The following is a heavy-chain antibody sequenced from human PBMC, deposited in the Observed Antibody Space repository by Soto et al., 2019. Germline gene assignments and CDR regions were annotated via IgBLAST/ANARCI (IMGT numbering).Heavy chain of an antibody. CDR1: GFTFSSDA. Sequence: GSLRLSCAAPGFTFSSDAMSWVRQAPGKGLEWVSAISGSGGSTYYADSVKGRFTLSRDNSKNTLYLQMNSLRAEDTAVYYCAKSPGIAVAGYYYYYGMDVWGQGTTVTVSS. J-gene: IGHJ6*02. D-gene: IGHD6-19*01. V-gene: IGHV3-23*01. CDR2: ISGSGGST. CDR3: AKSPGIAVAGYYYYYGMDV.